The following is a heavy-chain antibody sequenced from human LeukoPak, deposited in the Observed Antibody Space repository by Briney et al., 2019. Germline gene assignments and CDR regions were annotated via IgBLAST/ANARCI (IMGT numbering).Heavy chain of an antibody. J-gene: IGHJ4*02. CDR2: IKSSNT. V-gene: IGHV4-61*02. D-gene: IGHD3-16*01. CDR3: ARVPDWTYVPDY. CDR1: GGSISSDRFY. Sequence: PSETLSLTCTVSGGSISSDRFYWTWVRQPAGKGLEWIGRIKSSNTNYNPSLKSRVSTSLDTSTNQFSLKLRSLTAADRSVYYCARVPDWTYVPDYWGQGTLVTVSS.